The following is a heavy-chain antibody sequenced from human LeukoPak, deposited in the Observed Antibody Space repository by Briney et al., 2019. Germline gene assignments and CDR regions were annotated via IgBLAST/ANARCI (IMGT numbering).Heavy chain of an antibody. Sequence: PGGSLRLSCAASGFTFSSYWMHWVRQAPGKGLVWVSSINSDGSSTTYADSVKGRFTISRDNAKNTLYMYIHSLRAEDTAVYYCAREYYDSSGSPYFDYWGQGTLVTVSS. CDR3: AREYYDSSGSPYFDY. CDR2: INSDGSST. J-gene: IGHJ4*02. V-gene: IGHV3-74*01. CDR1: GFTFSSYW. D-gene: IGHD3-22*01.